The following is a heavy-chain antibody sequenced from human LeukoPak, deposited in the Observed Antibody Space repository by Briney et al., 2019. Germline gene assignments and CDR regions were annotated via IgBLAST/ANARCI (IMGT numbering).Heavy chain of an antibody. CDR3: ARDLYGDYAFDY. V-gene: IGHV3-23*01. CDR1: GFTFSSYA. CDR2: TSGSGGLA. J-gene: IGHJ4*02. Sequence: GSLRLSCAASGFTFSSYAMSWVRQAPGKGLEWVPGTSGSGGLAYYADSVRGRSTISRDNAKNSLYLQMDSLRVEDTAVYYCARDLYGDYAFDYWGQGTLVTASS. D-gene: IGHD4-17*01.